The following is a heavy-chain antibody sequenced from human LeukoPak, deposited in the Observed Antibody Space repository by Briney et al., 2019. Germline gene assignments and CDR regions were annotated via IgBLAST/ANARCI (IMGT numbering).Heavy chain of an antibody. CDR3: ARVDYGDYEAVDY. D-gene: IGHD4-17*01. CDR2: IYYSGST. CDR1: GGSISSYY. Sequence: SETLSLTCTVSGGSISSYYWSWIRQPPGKGLEWIGYIYYSGSTNYNPSLKSRVTISVDTSKNQFSLKLSSVTAADTAVYYCARVDYGDYEAVDYWGQGTLVTVSS. J-gene: IGHJ4*02. V-gene: IGHV4-59*01.